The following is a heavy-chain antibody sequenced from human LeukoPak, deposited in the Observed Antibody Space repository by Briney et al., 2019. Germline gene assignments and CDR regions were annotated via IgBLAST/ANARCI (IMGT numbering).Heavy chain of an antibody. J-gene: IGHJ4*02. CDR1: GGSISSYY. Sequence: SETLFLTCTVSGGSISSYYWSWIRQPPGKGLEWIGYIYFSGSTNYNPSLRSRVTISVDTSKNQFSLKLSSVTAADTAVYYCASVSSSGWYAIDYWGQGTLVTVSS. CDR3: ASVSSSGWYAIDY. CDR2: IYFSGST. V-gene: IGHV4-59*01. D-gene: IGHD6-19*01.